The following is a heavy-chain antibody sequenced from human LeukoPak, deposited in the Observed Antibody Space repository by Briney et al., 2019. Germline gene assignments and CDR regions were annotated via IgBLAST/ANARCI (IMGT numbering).Heavy chain of an antibody. J-gene: IGHJ6*03. CDR1: GGSISSYY. CDR3: ARLGVDSYYYYYMDV. V-gene: IGHV4-4*09. CDR2: IYTSGST. Sequence: SETLSLTCTVSGGSISSYYWSWIRQPPGKGLEWIGHIYTSGSTNYNPSLKSRVTISVDTSKNQFPLKLSSVTAADTAVYYCARLGVDSYYYYYMDVWGKGTTVTVSS. D-gene: IGHD3-10*01.